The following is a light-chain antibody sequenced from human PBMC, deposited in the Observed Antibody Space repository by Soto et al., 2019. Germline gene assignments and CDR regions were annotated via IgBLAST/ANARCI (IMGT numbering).Light chain of an antibody. CDR1: QSVSSN. J-gene: IGKJ2*01. Sequence: EIVMTQSPATLSVSPGERATLSCRASQSVSSNLAWYQQKPGQAPRLLIYGASTRATGIPARFSGSGSGTEFTLTISSLQSEDFAVYYCQHYGSSPPYTFGQGTKLDI. CDR3: QHYGSSPPYT. CDR2: GAS. V-gene: IGKV3D-15*02.